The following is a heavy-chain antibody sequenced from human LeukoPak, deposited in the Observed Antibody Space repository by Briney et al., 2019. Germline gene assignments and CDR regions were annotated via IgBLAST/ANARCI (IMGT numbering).Heavy chain of an antibody. Sequence: PGGSLRLSCAASGFTFSSYWMTWVRQAPGKGLEWVANIGEDGSEKYYVDSVKGRFTISRDNAKNSLYLQVNSLRAEDTAVYYCATYSSLNRREFQYWGQGTLLTVSS. J-gene: IGHJ1*01. CDR3: ATYSSLNRREFQY. D-gene: IGHD3-22*01. CDR2: IGEDGSEK. CDR1: GFTFSSYW. V-gene: IGHV3-7*01.